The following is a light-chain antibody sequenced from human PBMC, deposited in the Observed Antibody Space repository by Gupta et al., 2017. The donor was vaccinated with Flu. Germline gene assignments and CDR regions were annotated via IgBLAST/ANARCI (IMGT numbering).Light chain of an antibody. V-gene: IGLV2-11*01. J-gene: IGLJ3*02. Sequence: QSALTQPRSVSGSPGQSVTISCTGTNNDVGAYNYVSWYQQHPGKAPKPMIYDVSRRASGVPQRFSGSKTGNTATLTISGLQPEDEANYYCCSYAGSHNPLFGGGTELTVL. CDR2: DVS. CDR1: NNDVGAYNY. CDR3: CSYAGSHNPL.